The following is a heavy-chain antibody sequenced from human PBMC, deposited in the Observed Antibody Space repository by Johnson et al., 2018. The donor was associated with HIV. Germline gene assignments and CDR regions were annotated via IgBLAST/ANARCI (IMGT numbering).Heavy chain of an antibody. J-gene: IGHJ3*02. D-gene: IGHD3-9*01. Sequence: VQLVESGGGLVQPGGSLRLSCAASGFTFSSYDMHWVRQATGKGLEWVSAIGTAGDTYYPGSVKGRFTISRENAKNSLYLQMHRLRAEDTAMYYCTTDWPLRDLDWLFHDAFDIWGQGTMVTVAS. CDR3: TTDWPLRDLDWLFHDAFDI. CDR2: IGTAGDT. V-gene: IGHV3-13*01. CDR1: GFTFSSYD.